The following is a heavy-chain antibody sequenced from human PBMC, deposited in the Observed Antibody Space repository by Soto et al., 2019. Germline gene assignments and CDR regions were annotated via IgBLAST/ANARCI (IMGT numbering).Heavy chain of an antibody. D-gene: IGHD2-8*01. CDR1: GFTFTNYA. CDR3: AKDLMVAPGDYFAS. CDR2: ISGGGGSI. J-gene: IGHJ4*02. Sequence: XGSLRLSCLASGFTFTNYAMNWVRQAPGKGLEWVSGISGGGGSIYYPDSVKGRFTISRDNSKNTLYLQMNSLRAEDTAVYYCAKDLMVAPGDYFASWGQGTLVTVSS. V-gene: IGHV3-23*01.